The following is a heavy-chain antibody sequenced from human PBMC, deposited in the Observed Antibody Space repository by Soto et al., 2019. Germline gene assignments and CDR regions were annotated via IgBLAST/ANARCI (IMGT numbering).Heavy chain of an antibody. D-gene: IGHD6-13*01. CDR3: ARALRIAAAGTHNYYYGMDV. CDR2: IIPIFGTA. Sequence: SVKVSCKASGGTFSSYAISWVRQAPGQGLEWMGGIIPIFGTANYAQKFQGRVTITADESTSTAYMELSSLRSEDTAVYYCARALRIAAAGTHNYYYGMDVWGQGTMVTVSS. CDR1: GGTFSSYA. J-gene: IGHJ6*02. V-gene: IGHV1-69*13.